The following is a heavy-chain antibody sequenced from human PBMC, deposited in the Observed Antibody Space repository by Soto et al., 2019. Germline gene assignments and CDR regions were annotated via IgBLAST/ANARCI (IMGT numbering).Heavy chain of an antibody. CDR2: ISYDGSNK. CDR1: GFTFSSYA. J-gene: IGHJ4*02. CDR3: ARDRQGRNKWLQLRAPFDY. D-gene: IGHD5-12*01. V-gene: IGHV3-30-3*01. Sequence: QVQLVESGGGVVQPGRSLRLSCAASGFTFSSYAMHWVRQAPGKGLEWVAVISYDGSNKYYADSVKGRFTISRDNSKNALYLQMNSLRAEDTAVYYCARDRQGRNKWLQLRAPFDYWGQGTLVTVSS.